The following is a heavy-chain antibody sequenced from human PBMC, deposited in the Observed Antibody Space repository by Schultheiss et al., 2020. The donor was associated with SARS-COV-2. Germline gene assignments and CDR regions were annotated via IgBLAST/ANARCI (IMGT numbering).Heavy chain of an antibody. CDR1: GGSISSYY. J-gene: IGHJ6*03. V-gene: IGHV4-59*12. Sequence: SETLSLTCTVSGGSISSYYWSWIRQPPGKGLEWIGYIYYSGSTNYNPSLKSRVTISVDTSKNQFSLKLSSVTAADTAVYYCARDPRILVPAANYYYMDVWGKGTTVTVSS. CDR2: IYYSGST. CDR3: ARDPRILVPAANYYYMDV. D-gene: IGHD2-2*01.